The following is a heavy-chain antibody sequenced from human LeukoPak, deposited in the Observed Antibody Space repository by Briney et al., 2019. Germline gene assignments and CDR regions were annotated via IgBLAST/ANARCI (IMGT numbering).Heavy chain of an antibody. CDR2: IYYSGST. V-gene: IGHV4-59*12. CDR1: GGSISSYY. CDR3: ARVYGSYSYYFDY. D-gene: IGHD1-26*01. J-gene: IGHJ4*02. Sequence: SETLSLTCTVSGGSISSYYWSWIRQPPGKGLEWIGYIYYSGSTNYNPSLKSRVTISVDTSKNQFSLKLSSVTAADTAVYYCARVYGSYSYYFDYWGQGTLVTVSS.